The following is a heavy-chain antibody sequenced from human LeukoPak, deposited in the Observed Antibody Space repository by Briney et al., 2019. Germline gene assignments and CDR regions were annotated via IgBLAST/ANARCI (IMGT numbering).Heavy chain of an antibody. CDR2: IIPIFGTA. CDR1: GGTFSSYA. J-gene: IGHJ4*02. Sequence: ASVKVSCKASGGTFSSYAISWVRQAPGQGLEWMGGIIPIFGTANYAQKFQCRVTITTDESTSTAYMELSSLRSEDTAVYYCARDSDSSGWATFDYWGQGTLVTVSS. D-gene: IGHD6-19*01. CDR3: ARDSDSSGWATFDY. V-gene: IGHV1-69*05.